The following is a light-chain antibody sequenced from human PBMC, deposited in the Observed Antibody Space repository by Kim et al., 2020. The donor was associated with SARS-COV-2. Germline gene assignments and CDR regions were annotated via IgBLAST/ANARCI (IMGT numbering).Light chain of an antibody. Sequence: DIQMTQSPSSLSASVKDRVTLTCRASQNINTYLNWYQVKPGKAPKVLIYDASSLQSGVPSRFSGSGSGTDFTLTISSLQPEDFATYYCQQSYNSPWTFGQGTKGDIK. CDR1: QNINTY. V-gene: IGKV1-39*01. CDR2: DAS. J-gene: IGKJ1*01. CDR3: QQSYNSPWT.